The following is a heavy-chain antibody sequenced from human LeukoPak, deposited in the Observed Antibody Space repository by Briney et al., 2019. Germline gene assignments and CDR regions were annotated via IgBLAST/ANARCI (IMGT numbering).Heavy chain of an antibody. Sequence: PGGSLRLSCAASGFTFSSYAMSWVRQAPGKGLEWVSAISGSGGSTYYADSVKGRFTISGDNSKNTLYLQMNSLRAEDTAVYYCATLYGDYVYYYYGMDVWGQGTTVTVSS. CDR3: ATLYGDYVYYYYGMDV. V-gene: IGHV3-23*01. J-gene: IGHJ6*02. D-gene: IGHD4-17*01. CDR2: ISGSGGST. CDR1: GFTFSSYA.